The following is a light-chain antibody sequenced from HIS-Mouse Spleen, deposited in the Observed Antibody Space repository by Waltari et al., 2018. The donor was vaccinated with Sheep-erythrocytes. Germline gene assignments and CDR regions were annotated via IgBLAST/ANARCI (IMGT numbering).Light chain of an antibody. V-gene: IGLV2-11*01. CDR2: DVS. CDR3: CSYAGSYSWV. CDR1: SSDVGGYNY. J-gene: IGLJ3*02. Sequence: QSALTQPRSVSGSPGQSVTISCTGTSSDVGGYNYVSWYQQHPGKAPKLMIYDVSKRPYGVRDSFSGSKSGNTAYLTISGLQAEDEADYYCCSYAGSYSWVFGGGTKLTVL.